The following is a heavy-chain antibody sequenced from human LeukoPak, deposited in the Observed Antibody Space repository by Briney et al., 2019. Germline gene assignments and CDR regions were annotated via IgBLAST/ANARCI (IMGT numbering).Heavy chain of an antibody. J-gene: IGHJ4*02. CDR2: ISTSSLYI. CDR3: ASEHSGNYYRPFDY. V-gene: IGHV3-21*01. Sequence: GGSLRLSCAASGFTFSSYSMNWVRQAPGKGLEWVSSISTSSLYIYYADSVKGRFTISRDNAKNSLYLQMNSLRAEDTAVYYCASEHSGNYYRPFDYWGQGTLVTVSS. CDR1: GFTFSSYS. D-gene: IGHD1-26*01.